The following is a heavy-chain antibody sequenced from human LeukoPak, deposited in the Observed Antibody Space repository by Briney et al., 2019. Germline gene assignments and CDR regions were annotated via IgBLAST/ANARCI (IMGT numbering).Heavy chain of an antibody. D-gene: IGHD2-21*01. Sequence: GGSLRLSCVGSGFSLSGDWMTWVRQAPGTGLEWVANIKEDGGETYYVDSVKGRFTISRDSAKNSLYLQMNNLRAEDTAVYFCARPVNRLFLFWGQGTLVTVSS. CDR1: GFSLSGDW. CDR2: IKEDGGET. CDR3: ARPVNRLFLF. J-gene: IGHJ4*02. V-gene: IGHV3-7*01.